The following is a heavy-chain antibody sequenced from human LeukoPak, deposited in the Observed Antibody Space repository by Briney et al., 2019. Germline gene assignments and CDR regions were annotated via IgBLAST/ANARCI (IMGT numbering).Heavy chain of an antibody. J-gene: IGHJ6*03. CDR3: ARSHIVVVPAGRGSRYFYMDV. Sequence: PSETLSLTCTVSGASISNDIDYWGWIRQPPGKGLEWVGSIYHSGSTYYNLSLRRRVIMSVDTSKNQFSLKVNSVTAADTAIYYCARSHIVVVPAGRGSRYFYMDVWGRGTTVAVSS. D-gene: IGHD2-2*01. CDR1: GASISNDIDY. V-gene: IGHV4-39*07. CDR2: IYHSGST.